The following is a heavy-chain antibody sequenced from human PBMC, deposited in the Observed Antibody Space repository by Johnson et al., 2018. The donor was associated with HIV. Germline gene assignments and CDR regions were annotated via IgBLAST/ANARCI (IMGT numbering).Heavy chain of an antibody. Sequence: VQLVESGGGLIQPGGSLRLSCAASGFTVSSNYMSWVRQAPGKGLQYVKGISSSGGSTYYVNSVRGRFTISRDDSKNTLYLQMNSLKTEDTAVYYCNTGGAAAPFAAFDIGGQGTMVTVSS. CDR3: NTGGAAAPFAAFDI. D-gene: IGHD6-13*01. CDR1: GFTVSSNY. J-gene: IGHJ3*02. CDR2: ISSSGGST. V-gene: IGHV3-64*01.